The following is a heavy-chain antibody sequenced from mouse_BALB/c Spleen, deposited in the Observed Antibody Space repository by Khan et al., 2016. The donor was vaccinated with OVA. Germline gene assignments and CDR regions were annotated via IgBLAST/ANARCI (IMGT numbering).Heavy chain of an antibody. J-gene: IGHJ3*01. CDR3: ARRGLYGIVAY. CDR1: GYTFTAYW. CDR2: IDPSTGYT. V-gene: IGHV1-7*01. Sequence: VELKQSGAELAKPGASVKMSCKASGYTFTAYWIHWVKQRPGQGLEWIGYIDPSTGYTEYIQKFKDKATLTTDKSSSTAYMLLCSLTSEDSVVYYCARRGLYGIVAYGGQETLVTVSA. D-gene: IGHD2-1*01.